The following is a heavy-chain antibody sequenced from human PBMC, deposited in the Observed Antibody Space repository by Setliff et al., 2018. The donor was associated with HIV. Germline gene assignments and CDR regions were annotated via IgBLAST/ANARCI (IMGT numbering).Heavy chain of an antibody. CDR3: ASGSGYCRNGDCYIGVHKNPDKYFYDY. Sequence: GASVKVSCKASGYTFTSYFLHWVRQAPGQGLEWMGGSIPLFKTVNYAQKFQGRLTISTDELMTTAYMELSSLKSEDTAVYYCASGSGYCRNGDCYIGVHKNPDKYFYDYWGQGTLVTVSS. J-gene: IGHJ4*02. D-gene: IGHD2-8*01. CDR2: SIPLFKTV. V-gene: IGHV1-69*05. CDR1: GYTFTSYF.